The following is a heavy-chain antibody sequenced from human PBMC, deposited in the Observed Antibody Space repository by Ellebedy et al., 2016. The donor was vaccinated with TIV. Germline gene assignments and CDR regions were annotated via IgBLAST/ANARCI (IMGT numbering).Heavy chain of an antibody. J-gene: IGHJ6*02. V-gene: IGHV3-33*01. Sequence: GESLKISCAASGFTFSSYGMHWVRQAPGKGLEWVAVIWYDGSNKYYADSVKGRFTISRDNSKTTLYLQMNSLRAEDTAVYYCARVGIAAAGYYYYYYGMDVWGQGTTVTVSS. CDR3: ARVGIAAAGYYYYYYGMDV. CDR1: GFTFSSYG. CDR2: IWYDGSNK. D-gene: IGHD6-13*01.